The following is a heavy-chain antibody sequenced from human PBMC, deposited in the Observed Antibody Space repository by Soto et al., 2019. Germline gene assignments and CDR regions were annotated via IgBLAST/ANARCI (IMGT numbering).Heavy chain of an antibody. CDR1: RYGKASSY. D-gene: IGHD6-13*01. J-gene: IGHJ4*02. CDR3: ARDYIAAADAYYFDY. V-gene: IGHV1-46*01. Sequence: CKERRYGKASSYRQWPRHSKEKGLEWMGIINPSGGSTSYAQRFQGRVTMTRDTSTSTVYMELSSLRSEDTAVYYCARDYIAAADAYYFDYWGQGTLVTVSS. CDR2: INPSGGST.